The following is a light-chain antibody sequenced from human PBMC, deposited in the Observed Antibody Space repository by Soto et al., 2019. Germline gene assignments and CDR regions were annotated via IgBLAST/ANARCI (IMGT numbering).Light chain of an antibody. Sequence: DIVMTQSPDSLAVSLGERTTINCKSSQTVLYHSNNKNYLAWYHQKPGQPPKLLIYWASTRESGVPARFSGSGSGTDFTPPTSSLQAEDVGIYYYQQYGSLPWTFGQGTKVDIK. CDR3: QQYGSLPWT. CDR2: WAS. CDR1: QTVLYHSNNKNY. V-gene: IGKV4-1*01. J-gene: IGKJ1*01.